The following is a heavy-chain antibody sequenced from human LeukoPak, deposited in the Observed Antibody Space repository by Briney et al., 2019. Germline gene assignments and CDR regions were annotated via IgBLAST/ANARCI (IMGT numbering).Heavy chain of an antibody. D-gene: IGHD3-16*01. Sequence: SETLSLTCAVSGGSISPYYWSWIRQSPGKGLEWIGYIHYSGSTNYNPSLKSRVTMSVDTSKNQFSLKLSSVTAADTAVYYCARYDWGKYFDYWGQGTLATVSS. J-gene: IGHJ4*02. CDR1: GGSISPYY. CDR3: ARYDWGKYFDY. CDR2: IHYSGST. V-gene: IGHV4-59*01.